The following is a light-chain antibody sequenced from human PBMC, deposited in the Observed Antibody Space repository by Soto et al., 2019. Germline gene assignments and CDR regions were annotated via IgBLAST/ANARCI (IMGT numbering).Light chain of an antibody. V-gene: IGKV3-11*01. J-gene: IGKJ1*01. CDR3: LQRSGWPWT. CDR1: QSVSSY. CDR2: DAS. Sequence: EIVLTQSPATLSLSPGERATLSCRASQSVSSYLAWYQQKPGQAPRLLIYDASNRGTDIPARFSGSGSGTDFTLTISILEPEDFAVYYCLQRSGWPWTFGQGTKLEIK.